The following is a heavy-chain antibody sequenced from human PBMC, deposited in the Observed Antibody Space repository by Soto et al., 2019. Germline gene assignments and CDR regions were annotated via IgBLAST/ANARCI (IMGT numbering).Heavy chain of an antibody. CDR2: IYRSGTT. V-gene: IGHV4-38-2*01. J-gene: IGHJ4*02. CDR3: ARTHSGSYYSVFNY. CDR1: NFSISSGYY. Sequence: ASETLSLICVVSNFSISSGYYWGWIRQSPGKGLEWIASIYRSGTTSYNPSLKSRVTISVDPSKNQFSLMLTAVTAADTAVYYCARTHSGSYYSVFNYWGRGSLVTVSS. D-gene: IGHD1-26*01.